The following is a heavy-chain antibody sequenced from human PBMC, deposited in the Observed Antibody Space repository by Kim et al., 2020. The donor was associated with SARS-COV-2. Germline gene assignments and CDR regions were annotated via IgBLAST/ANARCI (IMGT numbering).Heavy chain of an antibody. Sequence: SVKRRFTISRDNSKNTLYLQMNSLRAEDTAVYYCARGFRGYSYGSNWFDPWGQGTLVTVSS. V-gene: IGHV3-30*01. D-gene: IGHD5-18*01. J-gene: IGHJ5*02. CDR3: ARGFRGYSYGSNWFDP.